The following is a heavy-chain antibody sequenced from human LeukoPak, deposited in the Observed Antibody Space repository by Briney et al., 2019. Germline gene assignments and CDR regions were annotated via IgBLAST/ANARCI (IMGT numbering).Heavy chain of an antibody. Sequence: PGGSLRLSCEVSGFTFSAYDMNWVRQAPGKGLEWVSYINRISGDMYYADSVKGRFTISRDNAKNSLSLQMNSLRAEDTAVYYWARGRGAAARVGGMGVLGQGTTVTVSS. J-gene: IGHJ6*02. D-gene: IGHD3-10*01. V-gene: IGHV3-21*01. CDR2: INRISGDM. CDR3: ARGRGAAARVGGMGV. CDR1: GFTFSAYD.